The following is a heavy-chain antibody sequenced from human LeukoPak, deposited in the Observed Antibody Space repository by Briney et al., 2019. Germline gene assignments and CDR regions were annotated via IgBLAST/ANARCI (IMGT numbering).Heavy chain of an antibody. J-gene: IGHJ4*02. CDR1: GFFFSSYA. CDR2: ISGSGGST. D-gene: IGHD3-10*01. V-gene: IGHV3-23*01. Sequence: PGGSLRLSCAASGFFFSSYAMSWVRQAPGKGLEWVSGISGSGGSTYYAVSVKGRFTISRENSKNTLYLEMNSLSAEDTAVYYCAKGYYYGSGTYWDFFDYWGQGALVTVSS. CDR3: AKGYYYGSGTYWDFFDY.